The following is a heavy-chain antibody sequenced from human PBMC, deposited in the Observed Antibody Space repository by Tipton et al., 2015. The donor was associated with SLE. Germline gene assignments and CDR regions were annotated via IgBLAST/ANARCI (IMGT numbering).Heavy chain of an antibody. CDR3: ARSRAADLYYYYYGMDV. CDR2: IYYSGST. V-gene: IGHV4-39*07. D-gene: IGHD6-25*01. J-gene: IGHJ6*02. CDR1: GGSISSSSYY. Sequence: TLSLTCTVSGGSISSSSYYWGWIRQPPGKGLEWIGSIYYSGSTYYNPSLKSRVTISVDTSKNQFSLKLSSVTAADTAVYYCARSRAADLYYYYYGMDVWGQGPTVTVSS.